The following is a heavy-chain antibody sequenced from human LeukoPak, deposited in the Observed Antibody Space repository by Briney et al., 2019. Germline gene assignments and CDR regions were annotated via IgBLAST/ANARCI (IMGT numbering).Heavy chain of an antibody. V-gene: IGHV4-59*02. CDR3: ARGRGSGWYFYYYMDV. CDR1: GGSVMSYY. D-gene: IGHD6-19*01. Sequence: SETLSLTCTVSGGSVMSYYWSWIRQPPGKGLEWLGYIYSNGSTNFHPSLKSRLTISVDTSKNQFSLKLSSVTAADTAVYYCARGRGSGWYFYYYMDVWGKGTTVTVSS. CDR2: IYSNGST. J-gene: IGHJ6*03.